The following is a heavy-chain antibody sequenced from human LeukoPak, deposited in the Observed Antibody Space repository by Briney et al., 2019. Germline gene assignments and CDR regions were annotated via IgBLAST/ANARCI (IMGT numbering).Heavy chain of an antibody. Sequence: ASVRVSCKASGYTFTSYGISWVRQAPGQGLEWMGWISAYNGNTNYAQKLQGRVTMTTDTSTSTAYMELRSLRSDDTAVYYCARDIVVVPAAQINWFDHWGQGTLVTVSS. J-gene: IGHJ5*02. CDR2: ISAYNGNT. CDR3: ARDIVVVPAAQINWFDH. V-gene: IGHV1-18*01. CDR1: GYTFTSYG. D-gene: IGHD2-2*01.